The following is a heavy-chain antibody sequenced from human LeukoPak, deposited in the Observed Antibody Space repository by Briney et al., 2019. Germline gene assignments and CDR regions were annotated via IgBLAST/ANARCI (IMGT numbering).Heavy chain of an antibody. D-gene: IGHD3-10*01. V-gene: IGHV1-18*01. CDR2: ISAYNGNT. J-gene: IGHJ4*02. Sequence: GASVKVSCKASGYTFTSYGISWVRQAPGQGLEWMGWISAYNGNTNYAQKLQGRVTMTTDTSTSTAYMELRSLRSDDTAVHYCARRLREIWFGELLDRGAFDYWGQGTLVTVSS. CDR1: GYTFTSYG. CDR3: ARRLREIWFGELLDRGAFDY.